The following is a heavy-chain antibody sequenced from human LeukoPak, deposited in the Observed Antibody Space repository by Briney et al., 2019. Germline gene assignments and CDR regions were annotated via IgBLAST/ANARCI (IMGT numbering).Heavy chain of an antibody. CDR1: GFTFSNYW. V-gene: IGHV3-7*01. CDR2: INQDGSEK. D-gene: IGHD4-17*01. J-gene: IGHJ6*03. CDR3: AKDPSVDGVIYYYYYMDV. Sequence: GGSLRLSCAASGFTFSNYWTNWVRQAPGKGLEWVANINQDGSEKYYADSVKGRFTTSRDNSKNTLYLQMNSLRAEDTAVYYCAKDPSVDGVIYYYYYMDVWGKGTTVTVSS.